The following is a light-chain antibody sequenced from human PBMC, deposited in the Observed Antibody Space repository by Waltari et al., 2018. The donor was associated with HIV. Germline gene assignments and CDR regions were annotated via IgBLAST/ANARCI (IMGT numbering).Light chain of an antibody. Sequence: QSVLTQPPSVSGAPGQRVTISCTGSSSNIGAGYDVHWYQQVPGPAPKLLIYGNNNRPSGVPDRFSAAKSGASPSLAITGLQAEDEADYDCQSYDSSLTGSVFGGGTKLTVL. V-gene: IGLV1-40*01. CDR3: QSYDSSLTGSV. CDR1: SSNIGAGYD. CDR2: GNN. J-gene: IGLJ2*01.